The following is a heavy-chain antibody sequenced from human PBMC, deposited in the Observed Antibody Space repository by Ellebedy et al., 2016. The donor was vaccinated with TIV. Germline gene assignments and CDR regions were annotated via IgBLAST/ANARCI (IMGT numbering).Heavy chain of an antibody. Sequence: PGGSLRLSCAASGVTVSSNYMNWVRQAPGKGLEWVSVIYSGGDGGDTYYADSVKGRFTISRDNSKNTLYLQMNSLRVEGTAVYYCARDAAGNGGKLDYWGQGALVTVSA. D-gene: IGHD4-23*01. CDR2: IYSGGDGGDT. V-gene: IGHV3-53*01. J-gene: IGHJ4*02. CDR1: GVTVSSNY. CDR3: ARDAAGNGGKLDY.